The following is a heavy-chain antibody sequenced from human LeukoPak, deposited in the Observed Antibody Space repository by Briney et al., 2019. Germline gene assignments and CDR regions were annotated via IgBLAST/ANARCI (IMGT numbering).Heavy chain of an antibody. Sequence: GGSLRLSCAASGFTFNSHWMHWVRQTPGQGLMWVARIQSDGSTIYADSVQSRFTISRDNAKNTVYLQMNSLRVDDTAVYFCTRAITYFYGSVTYDWFESWGQGIRVTVSS. D-gene: IGHD3-10*01. J-gene: IGHJ5*01. CDR2: IQSDGST. CDR3: TRAITYFYGSVTYDWFES. CDR1: GFTFNSHW. V-gene: IGHV3-74*01.